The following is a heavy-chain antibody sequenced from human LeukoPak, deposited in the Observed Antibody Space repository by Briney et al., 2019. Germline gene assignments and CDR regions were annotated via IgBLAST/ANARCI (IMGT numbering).Heavy chain of an antibody. J-gene: IGHJ3*02. D-gene: IGHD3-22*01. CDR1: GYTFTSYG. V-gene: IGHV1-18*01. CDR3: ARDYYDSSGYHGTCACDI. CDR2: ISAYNGNT. Sequence: ASVKVSCKASGYTFTSYGISWVRQAPGQGLEWMGWISAYNGNTNYAQKLQGRVTMTTDTSTSTAYMELRSLRSDDTAVYYCARDYYDSSGYHGTCACDIWGQGTMVTVSS.